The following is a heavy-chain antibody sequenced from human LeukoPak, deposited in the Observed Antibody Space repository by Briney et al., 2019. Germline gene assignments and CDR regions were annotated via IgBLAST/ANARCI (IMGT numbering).Heavy chain of an antibody. CDR2: MKEDGSEK. V-gene: IGHV3-7*05. CDR1: GFTFSDNW. J-gene: IGHJ4*02. CDR3: ARYFRADSGNYYRSFDY. D-gene: IGHD1-26*01. Sequence: GGALRLSCAASGFTFSDNWMSWVREAPGKGQEWVANMKEDGSEKNYVDSVKGRFTISRDNAKNSLYLQMNSLRAEDTAVYYCARYFRADSGNYYRSFDYWGEGTLVTVS.